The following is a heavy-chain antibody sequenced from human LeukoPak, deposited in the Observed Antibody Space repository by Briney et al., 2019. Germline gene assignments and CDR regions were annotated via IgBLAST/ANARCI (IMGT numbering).Heavy chain of an antibody. CDR2: ISSSGSTI. J-gene: IGHJ3*02. V-gene: IGHV3-11*01. CDR3: AGTEYQLLPI. Sequence: RAGGSLRLSCAAAGFTFSDYYMSWVRQAAGKGLEWVSYISSSGSTIYSADSVTGRFTISRDNAKNSLYLQMNSLRAEDTAVYYCAGTEYQLLPIWGQGTMVTVSS. CDR1: GFTFSDYY. D-gene: IGHD2-2*01.